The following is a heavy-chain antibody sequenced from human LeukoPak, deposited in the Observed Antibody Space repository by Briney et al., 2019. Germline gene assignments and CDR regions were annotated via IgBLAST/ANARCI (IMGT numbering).Heavy chain of an antibody. CDR1: GYTFTGYY. V-gene: IGHV1-2*02. D-gene: IGHD3-10*01. CDR3: ARAGSGDFDY. CDR2: INPNSGGT. J-gene: IGHJ4*02. Sequence: ASVKVSCKASGYTFTGYYIHWVRQAPGQELEWMGWINPNSGGTNYAQKFQGRVTMTRDTSISTAYVELSRLKSDGTAVYYCARAGSGDFDYWGQGTLVTVSS.